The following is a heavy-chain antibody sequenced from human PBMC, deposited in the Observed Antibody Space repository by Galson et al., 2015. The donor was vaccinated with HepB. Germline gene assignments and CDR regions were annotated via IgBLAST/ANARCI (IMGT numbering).Heavy chain of an antibody. CDR2: MYSDGAT. CDR3: VRGNSGYGNFDY. J-gene: IGHJ4*02. Sequence: SMRLSCAASGFTFSSYWMHWVRQAPGKGLVWVSRMYSDGATTSADSVKGRFTISRDDAKNTLYLQMNSLRAEDTGVYYCVRGNSGYGNFDYWGKETLVTVSS. CDR1: GFTFSSYW. D-gene: IGHD4-23*01. V-gene: IGHV3-74*01.